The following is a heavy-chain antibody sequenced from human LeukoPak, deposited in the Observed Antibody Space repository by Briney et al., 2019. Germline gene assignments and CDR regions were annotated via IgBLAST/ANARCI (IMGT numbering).Heavy chain of an antibody. V-gene: IGHV3-21*06. D-gene: IGHD2-8*01. CDR3: ARLVCTTTPCYGKFYFDY. CDR2: IDATSNYI. CDR1: GFTFSSYA. J-gene: IGHJ4*02. Sequence: GGSLGLSCAASGFTFSSYAMEWVRQAPGKGLEWVSSIDATSNYIYYAASVKGRFTISRDNAKNSVYLQMNSLRAEDTAIYYCARLVCTTTPCYGKFYFDYWGQGTLVPVSS.